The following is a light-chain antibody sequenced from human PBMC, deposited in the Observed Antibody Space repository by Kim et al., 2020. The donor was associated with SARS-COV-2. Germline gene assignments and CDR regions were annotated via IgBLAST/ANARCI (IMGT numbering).Light chain of an antibody. J-gene: IGKJ1*01. CDR1: QTITTW. Sequence: ASVGDRVTITCRASQTITTWFAWYQQKPGKAPNLLIYEVSTLEDGVPSRFSGGGSGTEFTLTIASLQPDDFATYYCQQYHTFPWTFGQGTKVDIK. V-gene: IGKV1-5*01. CDR3: QQYHTFPWT. CDR2: EVS.